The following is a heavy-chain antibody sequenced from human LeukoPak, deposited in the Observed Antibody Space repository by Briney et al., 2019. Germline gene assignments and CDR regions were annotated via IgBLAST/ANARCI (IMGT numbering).Heavy chain of an antibody. CDR2: IIPIFGTA. V-gene: IGHV1-69*13. D-gene: IGHD5-24*01. CDR3: ARSRIEMATTIFDY. J-gene: IGHJ4*02. Sequence: SVKVSCKASGYTFSDYYIHWVRQAPGQGLEWMGGIIPIFGTANYAQKFQGRVTITADESTSTAYMELSSLRSEDTAVYYCARSRIEMATTIFDYWGQGTLVTVSS. CDR1: GYTFSDYY.